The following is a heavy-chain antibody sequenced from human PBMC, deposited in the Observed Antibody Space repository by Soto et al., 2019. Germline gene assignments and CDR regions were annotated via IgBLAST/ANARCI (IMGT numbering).Heavy chain of an antibody. Sequence: SETLSLTCVVSGYFISNGYYWDWIRQPPGKGLEWIGSIYPTGTTYYNPSLKSRVTISVDTSKNHFSLKLTSVTAADTAVYYCARDANYGLYYFDHWGQGTLVTVSS. V-gene: IGHV4-38-2*02. D-gene: IGHD3-10*01. CDR1: GYFISNGYY. CDR3: ARDANYGLYYFDH. CDR2: IYPTGTT. J-gene: IGHJ4*02.